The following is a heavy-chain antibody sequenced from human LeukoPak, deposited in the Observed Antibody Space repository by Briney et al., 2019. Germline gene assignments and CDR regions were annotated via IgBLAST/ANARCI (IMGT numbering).Heavy chain of an antibody. Sequence: GGSLRLSCAASGFTFSSFGMHWVRQAPGKGLGWVAVIWYDASNKYYVDSVKGRFTISRDNSKNTLYLQMNSLRDDDTAVYYCVRGVGVSRFNYLDPWGQGTLVIVSS. J-gene: IGHJ5*02. V-gene: IGHV3-33*01. D-gene: IGHD1-7*01. CDR3: VRGVGVSRFNYLDP. CDR2: IWYDASNK. CDR1: GFTFSSFG.